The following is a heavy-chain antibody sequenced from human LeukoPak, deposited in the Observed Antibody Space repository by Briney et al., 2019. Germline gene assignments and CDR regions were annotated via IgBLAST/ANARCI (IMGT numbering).Heavy chain of an antibody. CDR2: IYENGGTT. V-gene: IGHV3-23*01. D-gene: IGHD2-21*01. CDR3: AKDFRIGYSAHFDY. J-gene: IGHJ4*02. Sequence: GGSLRLSCVDSGFTFRSHAMSWVRQAPEKGLEFVSGIYENGGTTYYADSVKGRFSISRDNSKNTLYLQMDSLRGEDTAVYYCAKDFRIGYSAHFDYWGQGALVTVSS. CDR1: GFTFRSHA.